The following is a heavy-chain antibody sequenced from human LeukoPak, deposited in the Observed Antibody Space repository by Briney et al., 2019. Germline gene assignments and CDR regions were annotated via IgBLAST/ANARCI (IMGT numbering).Heavy chain of an antibody. CDR1: GYTFSSYG. J-gene: IGHJ3*02. CDR3: AREYYYDSSGYYYEAFDI. V-gene: IGHV1-18*01. D-gene: IGHD3-22*01. CDR2: ISAYNGDT. Sequence: ASVKVSCKASGYTFSSYGISWVRQAPGQGLEWMGWISAYNGDTHYAQKFQGRVTITRNTSISTAYMELSSLRSEDTAVYYCAREYYYDSSGYYYEAFDIWGQGTMVTVSS.